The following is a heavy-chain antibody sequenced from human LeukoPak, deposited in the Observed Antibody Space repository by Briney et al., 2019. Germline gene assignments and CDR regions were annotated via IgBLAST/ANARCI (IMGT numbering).Heavy chain of an antibody. V-gene: IGHV1-2*02. D-gene: IGHD2-15*01. CDR3: ARALVVGAKYFDY. CDR1: GYTFTGYY. CDR2: INPNSGGT. J-gene: IGHJ4*02. Sequence: ASVKVSCKASGYTFTGYYMHWVRQAPGQGLEWMGWINPNSGGTNYAQKFQGRVTMTRDTSISTAYMELSRLRSDDTAVYYCARALVVGAKYFDYWAQGTLVTVSS.